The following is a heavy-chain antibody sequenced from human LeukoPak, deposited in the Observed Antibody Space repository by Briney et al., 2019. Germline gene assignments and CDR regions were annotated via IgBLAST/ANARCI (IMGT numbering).Heavy chain of an antibody. CDR1: GYSFTSYW. J-gene: IGHJ5*02. CDR2: IYPGDSDT. V-gene: IGHV5-51*01. Sequence: GESLKIFCKGSGYSFTSYWIGWVRQMPGKGLEWMGIIYPGDSDTRYSPSFQGQVTISADKSISTAYLQWSSLKASDTAMYYCAIHHRIAAAGTGWFDPWGQGTLVTVSS. CDR3: AIHHRIAAAGTGWFDP. D-gene: IGHD6-13*01.